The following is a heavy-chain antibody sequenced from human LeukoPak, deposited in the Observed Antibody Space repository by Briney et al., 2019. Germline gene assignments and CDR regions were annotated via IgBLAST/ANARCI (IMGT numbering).Heavy chain of an antibody. D-gene: IGHD3-22*01. CDR3: AKRGVVIRVILVGFHKEAYYFDS. V-gene: IGHV3-23*01. CDR2: ISGSGGGT. Sequence: GSLRLSCAVSGITLSNYGMSWVRQAPGKGLEWVAGISGSGGGTYYADSVKGRFTISRDNPKNTLYLQMNSLRAEDTAVYFCAKRGVVIRVILVGFHKEAYYFDSWGQGALVTVSS. CDR1: GITLSNYG. J-gene: IGHJ4*02.